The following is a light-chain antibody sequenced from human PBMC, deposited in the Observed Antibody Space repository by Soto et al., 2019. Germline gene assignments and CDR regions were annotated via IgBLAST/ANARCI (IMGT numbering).Light chain of an antibody. V-gene: IGKV1-5*03. Sequence: IQITQSQSSLSASVGDRVPIPCQANHYITNYVNWYQQKPGKAPKLLIYKASTLKSGVPSRFSGSGSGTEFTLTISSLEPDDFATYYCQHYDSYSQAFGQGTKVDI. CDR2: KAS. J-gene: IGKJ1*01. CDR3: QHYDSYSQA. CDR1: HYITNY.